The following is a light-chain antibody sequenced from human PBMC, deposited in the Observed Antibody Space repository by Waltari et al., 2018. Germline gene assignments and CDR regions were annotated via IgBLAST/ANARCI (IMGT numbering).Light chain of an antibody. J-gene: IGLJ2*01. CDR1: SPHTGTNT. V-gene: IGLV1-44*01. CDR2: TNN. Sequence: QSVLTQPPSASGSPGPRVTISFFGTSPHTGTNTVKWYPQLPGTAPKLLLYTNNERPSGVPDRFSGSKSGTSASLAITGLQSEDEANYHCAAWDDSLDGLVFGGGTKLTVL. CDR3: AAWDDSLDGLV.